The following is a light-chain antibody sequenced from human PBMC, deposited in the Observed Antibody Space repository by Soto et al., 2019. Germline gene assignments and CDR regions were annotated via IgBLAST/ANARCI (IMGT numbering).Light chain of an antibody. V-gene: IGKV3-20*01. J-gene: IGKJ3*01. Sequence: EIVLPQSPGTLSLSPGERATLSCRASQTVSSSFLAWYQQKPGQAPRLLIYDASSRATGIPDRFSGSGSGTDFTLTISGLEPEDFAVYYCQQYGSSPGFGPGTKVDIK. CDR3: QQYGSSPG. CDR2: DAS. CDR1: QTVSSSF.